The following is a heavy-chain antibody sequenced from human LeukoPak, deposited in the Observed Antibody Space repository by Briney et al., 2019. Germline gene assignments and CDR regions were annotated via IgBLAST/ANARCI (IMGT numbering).Heavy chain of an antibody. CDR3: AKDAVVIVPVANWFDP. J-gene: IGHJ5*02. D-gene: IGHD2-2*01. CDR2: ISGGGFTT. V-gene: IGHV3-23*01. CDR1: GFTFSSYG. Sequence: PGGSLRLSCAASGFTFSSYGLSWVRQAPGKGLEWVSAISGGGFTTYYADSVKGRFTVSRDNSKNTMYLQMNSLRADDTAVYYCAKDAVVIVPVANWFDPWGQGTLVTVSS.